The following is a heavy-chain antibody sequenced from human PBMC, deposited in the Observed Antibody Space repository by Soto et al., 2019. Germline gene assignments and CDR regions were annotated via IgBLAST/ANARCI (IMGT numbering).Heavy chain of an antibody. Sequence: GGSLRLSCAASGFIFSDFQLNWVRQAPGRGLEWLSSITGTSAFTHYAGSIEGRFTISRDNPNNLLFLRMDNLRPEDTAVYYCARENLAFQGAFDLWGQGTLVTVSS. V-gene: IGHV3-21*01. J-gene: IGHJ4*02. CDR3: ARENLAFQGAFDL. CDR2: ITGTSAFT. D-gene: IGHD3-16*01. CDR1: GFIFSDFQ.